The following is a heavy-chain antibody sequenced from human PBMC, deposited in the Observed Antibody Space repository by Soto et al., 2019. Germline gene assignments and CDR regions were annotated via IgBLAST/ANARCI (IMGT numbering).Heavy chain of an antibody. CDR3: ARAQLQGDYYYYGMDV. D-gene: IGHD4-4*01. CDR2: IYYSGST. V-gene: IGHV4-59*01. J-gene: IGHJ6*02. Sequence: XETLSLTCAVAGCSISSYYWSWIRQPPGKGLEWIGYIYYSGSTNYNPSLKSRVTISVDTSKNQFSLKLSSVTAADTAVYYCARAQLQGDYYYYGMDVWGQGTTVTVSS. CDR1: GCSISSYY.